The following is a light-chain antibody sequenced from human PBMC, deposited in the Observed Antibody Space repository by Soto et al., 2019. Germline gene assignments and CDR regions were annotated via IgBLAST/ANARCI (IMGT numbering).Light chain of an antibody. Sequence: QSALTQPRSVSGSPGQSVTISCTGASSDVGGYNYVSWYQQHPGKAPKVMIYDVTKRPSGVSDRFSGSKSANTASLTISGLRSEDEADYYCEAWDDSLSAVVFGGGTKLTVL. CDR1: SSDVGGYNY. J-gene: IGLJ2*01. V-gene: IGLV2-11*01. CDR2: DVT. CDR3: EAWDDSLSAVV.